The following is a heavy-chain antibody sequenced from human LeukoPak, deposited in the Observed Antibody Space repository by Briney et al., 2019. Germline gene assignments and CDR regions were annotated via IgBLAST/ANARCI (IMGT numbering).Heavy chain of an antibody. V-gene: IGHV3-11*01. CDR2: ISSRGSSI. J-gene: IGHJ4*02. D-gene: IGHD3-22*01. Sequence: PGGSLRLSCAASRFTFSDYYMSWIRQAPGKGLEWVSYISSRGSSIYYADSVKGRFTISRDNAKSSLYLQMNSLRAEDTAVYYCARAVVITTSYFDYWGQGTLVTVSS. CDR3: ARAVVITTSYFDY. CDR1: RFTFSDYY.